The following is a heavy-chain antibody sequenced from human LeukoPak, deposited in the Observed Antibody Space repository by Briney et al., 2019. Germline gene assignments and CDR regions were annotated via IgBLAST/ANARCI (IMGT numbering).Heavy chain of an antibody. J-gene: IGHJ6*02. CDR2: IKQDGSEK. Sequence: PGGSLRLSCAASEFTFNIYWMNWVREAPGKGLGWVANIKQDGSEKYYVDSVNGRFTTSRDNANNPLYLQMNSLRAENTAEYYCARGRGMDAWGQGTTVTVSS. CDR1: EFTFNIYW. CDR3: ARGRGMDA. V-gene: IGHV3-7*01.